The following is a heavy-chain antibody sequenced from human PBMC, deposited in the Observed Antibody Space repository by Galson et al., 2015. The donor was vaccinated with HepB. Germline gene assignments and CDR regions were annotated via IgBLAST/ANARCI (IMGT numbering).Heavy chain of an antibody. CDR2: ISGSGGST. V-gene: IGHV3-23*01. Sequence: SLRLSCAASGFTFSSYAMSWVRQAPGKGLEWVSAISGSGGSTYYADSVKGRFTISRDNSKNTLYLQMNSLRAEDTAVYYCAKDALLYQSATEDTAMVTSFYFDYWGQGTLVTVSS. CDR1: GFTFSSYA. J-gene: IGHJ4*02. D-gene: IGHD5-18*01. CDR3: AKDALLYQSATEDTAMVTSFYFDY.